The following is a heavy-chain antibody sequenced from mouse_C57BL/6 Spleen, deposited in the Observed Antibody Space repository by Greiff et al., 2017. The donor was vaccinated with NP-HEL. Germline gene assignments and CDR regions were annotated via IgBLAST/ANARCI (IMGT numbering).Heavy chain of an antibody. CDR1: GYTFTSYW. D-gene: IGHD2-5*01. Sequence: QVQLQQPGAELVKPGASVKLSCQASGYTFTSYWMHWVKQRPGQGLEWIGLIHPNSGSTNYNEKFKSKATLTVDKSSSTAYMQLSSLTSEDSAVYYCAPAYYSNDVDYWGQGTTLTVAS. CDR3: APAYYSNDVDY. J-gene: IGHJ2*01. CDR2: IHPNSGST. V-gene: IGHV1-64*01.